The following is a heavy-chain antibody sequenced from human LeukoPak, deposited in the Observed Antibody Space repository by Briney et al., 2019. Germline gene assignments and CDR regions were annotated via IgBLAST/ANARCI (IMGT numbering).Heavy chain of an antibody. CDR1: GFTFSSYS. CDR3: ARGVLSSWSFDY. CDR2: ISSSSSYI. Sequence: PGGSLRLSCAASGFTFSSYSMNWVRQAPGKGLEWVSSISSSSSYIYYADSVKGRFTISRDNAKNSLYLQMNSLRAEDTAVYYCARGVLSSWSFDYWGQGTLVTVSS. V-gene: IGHV3-21*01. D-gene: IGHD6-13*01. J-gene: IGHJ4*02.